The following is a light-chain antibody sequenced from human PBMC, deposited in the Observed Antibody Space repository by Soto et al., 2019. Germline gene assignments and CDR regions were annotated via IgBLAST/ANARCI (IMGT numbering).Light chain of an antibody. Sequence: DIQMTQSPSSLSASVGDRVTITCRASQSISSYLNWYQQKQGKXPKLLIYAASSLQSGVPSRFSGSGSGTDLTLTISSLQPEDFATYYCQQSYSTPLTFGGGTKVDIK. CDR1: QSISSY. J-gene: IGKJ4*01. CDR3: QQSYSTPLT. CDR2: AAS. V-gene: IGKV1-39*01.